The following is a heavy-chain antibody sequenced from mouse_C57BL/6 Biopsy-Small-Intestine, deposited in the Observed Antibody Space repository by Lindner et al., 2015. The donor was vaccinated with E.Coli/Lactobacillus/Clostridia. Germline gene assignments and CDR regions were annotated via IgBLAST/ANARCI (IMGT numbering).Heavy chain of an antibody. CDR1: GYTFTRYW. V-gene: IGHV1S16*01. Sequence: VQLQESGAELVKPGASVKLSCKASGYTFTRYWMHWVMQRPGQGLEWIGEINPSNGGTNYNEKFKSKATLTVDKSSSTTYMQLSSLTSEDSAVYYCTNIYDGYFWGQGTTLTVSS. D-gene: IGHD2-3*01. CDR2: INPSNGGT. CDR3: TNIYDGYF. J-gene: IGHJ2*01.